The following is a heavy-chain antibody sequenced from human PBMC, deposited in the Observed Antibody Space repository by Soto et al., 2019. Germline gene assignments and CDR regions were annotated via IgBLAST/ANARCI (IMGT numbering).Heavy chain of an antibody. V-gene: IGHV1-69*13. Sequence: ASVKVSCKASGVTFSRQDMRWVRQAPGQGLEWMGGIIPIFGTPQYAEKFQDRVTITADESTSTAYMELSSLTSEDTAVYYCATNEGRDGYSFAYWGQGTLVTVS. CDR1: GVTFSRQD. CDR3: ATNEGRDGYSFAY. J-gene: IGHJ4*02. CDR2: IIPIFGTP. D-gene: IGHD5-12*01.